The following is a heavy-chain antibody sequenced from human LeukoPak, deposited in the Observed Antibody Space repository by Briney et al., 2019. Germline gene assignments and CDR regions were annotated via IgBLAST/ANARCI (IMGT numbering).Heavy chain of an antibody. CDR2: IFHSGSP. V-gene: IGHV4-4*02. J-gene: IGHJ6*04. D-gene: IGHD1-7*01. CDR3: ARRTTFPVVGMDV. CDR1: GGSISSNIW. Sequence: SETLSLTCAVSGGSISSNIWWTWARQPPGKGLEWIGEIFHSGSPNYTPSLKSRVTISVDKSKNQFSLKLSSVTAADTAVYYCARRTTFPVVGMDVWGKGTTVTVSS.